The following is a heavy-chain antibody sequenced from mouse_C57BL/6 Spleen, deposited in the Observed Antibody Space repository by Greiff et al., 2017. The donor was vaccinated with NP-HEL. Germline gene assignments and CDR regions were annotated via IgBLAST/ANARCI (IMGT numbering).Heavy chain of an antibody. J-gene: IGHJ1*03. Sequence: VKLQQPGAELVKPGASVKMSCKASGYTFTSYWITWVKQRPGQGLEWIGDIYPGSGSTNYNEKFKSKATLTVDTSSSTAYMQLSSLTSEDSAVYYCARDYDYGGYFDVWGTGTTVTVSS. D-gene: IGHD2-4*01. V-gene: IGHV1-55*01. CDR1: GYTFTSYW. CDR2: IYPGSGST. CDR3: ARDYDYGGYFDV.